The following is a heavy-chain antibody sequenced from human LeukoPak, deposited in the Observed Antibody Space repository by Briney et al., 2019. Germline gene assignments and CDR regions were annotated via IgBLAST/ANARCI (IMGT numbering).Heavy chain of an antibody. D-gene: IGHD3-9*01. J-gene: IGHJ4*02. CDR2: ISSSATYI. Sequence: PGGSLRLSCAASAFSFSNYNMIWVRQAPGKGLEWVSSISSSATYIYYADSVKGRFTISRDDAKHSLFLQMNSLRAEDTAVYYSATADLTGDDGGDYWGQGTLVTVSS. CDR1: AFSFSNYN. V-gene: IGHV3-21*01. CDR3: ATADLTGDDGGDY.